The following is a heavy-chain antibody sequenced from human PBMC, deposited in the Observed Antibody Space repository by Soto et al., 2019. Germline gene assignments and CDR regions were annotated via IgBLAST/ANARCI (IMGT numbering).Heavy chain of an antibody. D-gene: IGHD6-13*01. CDR1: GFTFSSYS. Sequence: GGSMKLSCAASGFTFSSYSMNWVRQAPGKGLEWVSSISSSSSYIYYADSVKGRFTISRDNAKNSLYLQMNSLRAEDTAVYYCARVIGSGYSSSWYFDYWGQGTLVTVSS. CDR2: ISSSSSYI. V-gene: IGHV3-21*01. J-gene: IGHJ4*02. CDR3: ARVIGSGYSSSWYFDY.